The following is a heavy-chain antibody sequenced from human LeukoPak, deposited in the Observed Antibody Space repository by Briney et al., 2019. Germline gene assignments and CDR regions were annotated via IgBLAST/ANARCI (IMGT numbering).Heavy chain of an antibody. D-gene: IGHD2-15*01. Sequence: RGSLRLSCVASGFTFNTYVMSWVRQAPGKGLEWVATITGGGITYYADSVKGRFTVSRDNSKNTLYLQMNSLRAEDTAVYYCAKTPGDCTGGTCYSFDYWGQGSLVTVSS. V-gene: IGHV3-23*01. CDR1: GFTFNTYV. CDR2: ITGGGIT. CDR3: AKTPGDCTGGTCYSFDY. J-gene: IGHJ4*02.